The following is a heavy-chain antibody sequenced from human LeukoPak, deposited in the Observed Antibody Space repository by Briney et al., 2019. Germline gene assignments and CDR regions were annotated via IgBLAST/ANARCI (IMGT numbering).Heavy chain of an antibody. CDR3: AKARGYCSGGTCYSGFDY. CDR1: GFTFSSYS. Sequence: GGSLRLSCAASGFTFSSYSINWVRQAPGKGLEWVSSISSSSSYIYYADSVRGRFTISRDNAKNLLSLQMNSLRAEDTAVYYCAKARGYCSGGTCYSGFDYWGQGTLVTVSS. V-gene: IGHV3-21*04. CDR2: ISSSSSYI. J-gene: IGHJ4*02. D-gene: IGHD2-15*01.